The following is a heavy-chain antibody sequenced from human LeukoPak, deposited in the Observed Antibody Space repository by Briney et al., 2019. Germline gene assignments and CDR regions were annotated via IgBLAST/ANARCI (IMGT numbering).Heavy chain of an antibody. D-gene: IGHD6-19*01. V-gene: IGHV3-74*01. CDR1: GFTFSSYW. J-gene: IGHJ4*02. Sequence: PGGSLRLSCAASGFTFSSYWMHWVRQAPGKGRVWVSRINSDGSSTSYADSVKGRFTISRDNAKNTLYLQMNSLRAEDTAVYYCARSYSSGWYGGVWYWGQGTLVTVSS. CDR2: INSDGSST. CDR3: ARSYSSGWYGGVWY.